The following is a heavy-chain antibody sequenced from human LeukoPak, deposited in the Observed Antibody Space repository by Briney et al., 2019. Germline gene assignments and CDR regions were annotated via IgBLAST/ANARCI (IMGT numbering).Heavy chain of an antibody. D-gene: IGHD6-19*01. CDR1: GFTLSSYG. J-gene: IGHJ4*02. CDR2: ISYDGSNK. V-gene: IGHV3-30*18. CDR3: AKEGRSGWYSGY. Sequence: GGSLRLSCAASGFTLSSYGMHWVRQAPGKGLEWVAVISYDGSNKYYADSVKGRFTISRDNSKNTLYLQMNSLRAEDTAVYYCAKEGRSGWYSGYWGQGTLVTVSS.